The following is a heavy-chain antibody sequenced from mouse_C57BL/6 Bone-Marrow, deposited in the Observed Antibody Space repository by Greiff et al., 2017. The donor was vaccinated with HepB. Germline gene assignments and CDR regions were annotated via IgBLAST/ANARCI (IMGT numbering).Heavy chain of an antibody. V-gene: IGHV1-81*01. CDR2: IYPRSGNT. J-gene: IGHJ2*01. D-gene: IGHD2-4*01. Sequence: QVQLQQSGAELARPGASVKLSCKASGYTFTSYGISWVKQRTGQGLEWIGEIYPRSGNTYYNEKFKGKATLTADKSSSTAYMELRSLTSEDSAVYLCARGYYDYDDPPFDYWGQGTTLTVSS. CDR1: GYTFTSYG. CDR3: ARGYYDYDDPPFDY.